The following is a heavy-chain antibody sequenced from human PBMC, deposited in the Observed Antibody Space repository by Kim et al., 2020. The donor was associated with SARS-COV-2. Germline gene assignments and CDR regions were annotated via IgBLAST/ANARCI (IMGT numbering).Heavy chain of an antibody. Sequence: TYEDSVKGRFTISRDTARHTRDLQMNTLRVEDTAVYYCVRSGSYLTSPFDFWGQGTLVTVSS. D-gene: IGHD1-26*01. CDR3: VRSGSYLTSPFDF. J-gene: IGHJ4*02. V-gene: IGHV3-74*03.